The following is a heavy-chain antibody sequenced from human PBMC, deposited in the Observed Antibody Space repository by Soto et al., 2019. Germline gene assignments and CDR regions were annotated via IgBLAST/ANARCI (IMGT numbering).Heavy chain of an antibody. CDR3: AKGFISYCGGDCTVDT. D-gene: IGHD2-21*02. V-gene: IGHV3-23*01. J-gene: IGHJ5*02. CDR1: GFTFSSYT. CDR2: ISATGGST. Sequence: EVQLLESGGGLVQPGGSLRLSCAASGFTFSSYTMSWVRQAPGKGLEWVSGISATGGSTYYADSVKGRFTFSRDNSKNTLYLQMNSLRAEDTAVYYCAKGFISYCGGDCTVDTWGQGTLVTVSS.